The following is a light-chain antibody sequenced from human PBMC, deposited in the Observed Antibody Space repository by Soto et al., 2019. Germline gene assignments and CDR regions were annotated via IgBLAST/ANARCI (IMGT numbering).Light chain of an antibody. CDR3: AVWDDTLRGRI. V-gene: IGLV1-44*01. CDR2: GNN. J-gene: IGLJ2*01. CDR1: SSNIGSNT. Sequence: QSALTQPPSASGTPGQRVTISCSGSSSNIGSNTVNWYQQLPGAAPRFLISGNNVRPSGVPDRFSASRSGTSASLAISGLQSEDEADYYCAVWDDTLRGRIVGGGTKVTVL.